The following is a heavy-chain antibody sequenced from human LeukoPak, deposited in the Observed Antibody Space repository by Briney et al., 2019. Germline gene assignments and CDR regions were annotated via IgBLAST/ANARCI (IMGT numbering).Heavy chain of an antibody. CDR2: ISGSGGST. Sequence: GGSLRLSCAASGFTFSSYAMSWVRQAPGKGLEWVSAISGSGGSTYYADSVKGRFTISRDKSGNTLYLQMNSLRTEDTAMYYCAKDLHSSSNDYYGMDVWGQGTTVTVSS. CDR3: AKDLHSSSNDYYGMDV. V-gene: IGHV3-23*01. J-gene: IGHJ6*02. CDR1: GFTFSSYA. D-gene: IGHD6-19*01.